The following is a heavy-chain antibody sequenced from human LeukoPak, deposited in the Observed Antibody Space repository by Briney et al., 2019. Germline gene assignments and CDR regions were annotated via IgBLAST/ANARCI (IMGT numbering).Heavy chain of an antibody. CDR1: GFTFSSYG. D-gene: IGHD4-17*01. J-gene: IGHJ6*03. CDR2: IWYDGSNK. CDR3: ARIYGTYYYYYMDV. Sequence: GGSLRLSCAASGFTFSSYGMHWVRQAPGKGLEWVAVIWYDGSNKYYADSVKGRFTISRDNSKNTLYLQMNSLRAEDTALYYCARIYGTYYYYYMDVWGKGTTVTVSS. V-gene: IGHV3-33*01.